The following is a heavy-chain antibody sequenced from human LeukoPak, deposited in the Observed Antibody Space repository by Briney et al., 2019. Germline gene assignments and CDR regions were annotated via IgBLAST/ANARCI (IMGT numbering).Heavy chain of an antibody. CDR3: ASADPRYCSGTGCYYDY. CDR2: ISYDGSNK. J-gene: IGHJ4*02. D-gene: IGHD2-2*01. CDR1: GFTFSSYA. V-gene: IGHV3-30*04. Sequence: PGRSLRLSCAASGFTFSSYAMHWVRQAPGKGLEWVAVISYDGSNKYYADSVKGRFTISRDNSKNTLYLQMNSLRAEDTAVYYCASADPRYCSGTGCYYDYWGQGTLVTVSS.